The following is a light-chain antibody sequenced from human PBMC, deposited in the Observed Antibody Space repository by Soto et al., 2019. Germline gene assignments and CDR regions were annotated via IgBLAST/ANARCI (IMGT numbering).Light chain of an antibody. J-gene: IGLJ1*01. CDR3: CSYADISSFGYV. V-gene: IGLV2-23*02. Sequence: QSVLTQPASVSGSPGQSITISCTGTSSDVGSYNLVSWYQQHPGKAPKLMIYEVSKRPSGVSNRFSGSKSGNTASLTISGLQAEDEADYYCCSYADISSFGYVFGSGTK. CDR2: EVS. CDR1: SSDVGSYNL.